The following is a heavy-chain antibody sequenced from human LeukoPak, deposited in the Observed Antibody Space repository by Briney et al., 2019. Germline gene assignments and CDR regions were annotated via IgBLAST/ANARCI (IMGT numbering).Heavy chain of an antibody. V-gene: IGHV3-33*01. CDR3: ARAPLVPAALYYFDY. CDR2: VWYDGSNK. CDR1: GFTFSSYG. Sequence: GGSLRLSCAASGFTFSSYGMHWVRLAPGKGLEWVAVVWYDGSNKYYADSVKGRFTISRDNSKNTLYLQMNSLRAEDTAVYYCARAPLVPAALYYFDYWGQGTLVTVSS. D-gene: IGHD2-2*01. J-gene: IGHJ4*02.